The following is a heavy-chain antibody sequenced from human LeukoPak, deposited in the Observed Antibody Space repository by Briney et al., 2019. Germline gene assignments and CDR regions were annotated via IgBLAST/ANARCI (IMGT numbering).Heavy chain of an antibody. CDR3: AGALEGYSYGTTFDY. CDR1: GFTFSSYS. J-gene: IGHJ4*02. V-gene: IGHV3-21*01. CDR2: ISSSSSYI. D-gene: IGHD5-18*01. Sequence: GGSLRLSCAASGFTFSSYSMNWVRQAPGKGLEWVSPISSSSSYIYYADSVKGRFTISRDNAKNSLYLQMNSLRAEDTAVYYCAGALEGYSYGTTFDYWGQGTLVTVSS.